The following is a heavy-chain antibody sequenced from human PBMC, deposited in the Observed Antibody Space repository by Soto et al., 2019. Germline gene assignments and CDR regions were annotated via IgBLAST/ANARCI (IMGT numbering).Heavy chain of an antibody. Sequence: EVQLLESGGGLVQPGGSLRLSCAASGFTFVSYAMSWVRQAPGKGLEWVSTISGSGATTYHADSVKGRFTISRDNSKNTLYLQMICVSAEDTAVYYCEEGGVDVTWFDPWGQGTLVTVSS. V-gene: IGHV3-23*01. J-gene: IGHJ5*02. CDR2: ISGSGATT. CDR3: EEGGVDVTWFDP. D-gene: IGHD5-12*01. CDR1: GFTFVSYA.